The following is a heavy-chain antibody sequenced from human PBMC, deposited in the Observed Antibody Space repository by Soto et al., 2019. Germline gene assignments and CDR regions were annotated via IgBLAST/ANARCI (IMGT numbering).Heavy chain of an antibody. J-gene: IGHJ6*02. V-gene: IGHV3-21*01. CDR2: ISSSSSYI. D-gene: IGHD1-26*01. Sequence: PGVSLRLSCAASGFTFSSYSMNWVRQAPGKGLEWVSSISSSSSYIYYADSVKGRFTISRDNAKNSLYLQMNNLRAEDTAVYYCARVPRGELRPYYGMDFWGQGTTVTV. CDR3: ARVPRGELRPYYGMDF. CDR1: GFTFSSYS.